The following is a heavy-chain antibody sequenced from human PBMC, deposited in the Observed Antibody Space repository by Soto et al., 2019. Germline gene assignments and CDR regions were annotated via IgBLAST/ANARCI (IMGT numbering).Heavy chain of an antibody. CDR1: GFIFDNFA. J-gene: IGHJ4*01. CDR2: ISYDGSET. D-gene: IGHD2-21*02. CDR3: ARGPEPLPRMGFFFDS. Sequence: QVQLVESGGGVVQPGKSLRLSCGASGFIFDNFALHWVRQSPGKGLEWVAAISYDGSETYYAASVKGRFTISSDNSHNTLYLQMNSLRREDTALYYCARGPEPLPRMGFFFDSWGHGTLVTVS. V-gene: IGHV3-30-3*01.